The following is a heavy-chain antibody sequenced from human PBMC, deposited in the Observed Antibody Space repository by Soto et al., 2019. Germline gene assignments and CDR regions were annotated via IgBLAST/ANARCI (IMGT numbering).Heavy chain of an antibody. CDR3: ARNDCSSTSCYLGYYYYIDV. D-gene: IGHD2-2*01. J-gene: IGHJ6*03. Sequence: ASVKVSCKASGYTFTSYGISWVRQAPGQGLELMGWISAYNGNTNYAQKLQGRVTMTTDTSTSTAYMELRSLRSDDTAVYYCARNDCSSTSCYLGYYYYIDVWRKGTTVTVSS. CDR1: GYTFTSYG. V-gene: IGHV1-18*01. CDR2: ISAYNGNT.